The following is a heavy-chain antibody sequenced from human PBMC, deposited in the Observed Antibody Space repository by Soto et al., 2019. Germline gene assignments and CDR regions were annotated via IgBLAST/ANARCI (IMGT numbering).Heavy chain of an antibody. J-gene: IGHJ4*02. CDR1: GFTFSSYG. Sequence: QVQLVESGGGVVQPGRSLRLSCAASGFTFSSYGMHWGRQAPGKGLEWVAVISYDGSNKYYADSVKGRFTVSRDKSKNTLYLQVNSVRAEDTAVYYCAKDKVPVVVTAPFDYWGQGTLVTVSS. CDR2: ISYDGSNK. V-gene: IGHV3-30*18. D-gene: IGHD2-21*02. CDR3: AKDKVPVVVTAPFDY.